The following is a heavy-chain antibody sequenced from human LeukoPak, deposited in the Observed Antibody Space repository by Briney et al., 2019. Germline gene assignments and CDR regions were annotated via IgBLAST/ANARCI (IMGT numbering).Heavy chain of an antibody. CDR2: VFYRGTT. CDR3: ARIVSSGFSDY. Sequence: ASETLSLTCTVSGGSLTNYYWGWIRQPPGKGLEWIGYVFYRGTTNYNPSLKSRVTISADTSKNQFSQKLSSVTAADTAVYYCARIVSSGFSDYWGQGTLVAVSS. CDR1: GGSLTNYY. J-gene: IGHJ4*02. V-gene: IGHV4-59*01. D-gene: IGHD3-22*01.